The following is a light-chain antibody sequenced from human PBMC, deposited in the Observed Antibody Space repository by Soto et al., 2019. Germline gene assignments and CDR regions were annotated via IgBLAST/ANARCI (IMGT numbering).Light chain of an antibody. CDR2: GAS. Sequence: EIVLTQSPATLSLSLGERATISCRASQSVSSSYLAWYQQKPGQAPSLLIYGASGLATGIPDRCSGSGSGTDFTLTISRLEPEDIATYYCQHYSSAPWTFGQGTKVEIK. CDR1: QSVSSSY. J-gene: IGKJ1*01. CDR3: QHYSSAPWT. V-gene: IGKV3-20*01.